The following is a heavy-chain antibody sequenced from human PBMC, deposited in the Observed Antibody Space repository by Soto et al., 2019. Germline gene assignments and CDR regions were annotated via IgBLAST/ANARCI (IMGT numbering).Heavy chain of an antibody. V-gene: IGHV4-31*03. D-gene: IGHD2-21*02. CDR1: GGSISSGGYY. CDR2: IYQSGTP. J-gene: IGHJ4*02. CDR3: ARDLRLDS. Sequence: QVQLQESGPGLVKPSDTLSLTCTVSGGSISSGGYYWNWIRQYPGKGLEWIAYIYQSGTPYYNPSRKSRATISIDTSKNQFSLMLDSVTAADTAVYYCARDLRLDSWCPGTLVTVSS.